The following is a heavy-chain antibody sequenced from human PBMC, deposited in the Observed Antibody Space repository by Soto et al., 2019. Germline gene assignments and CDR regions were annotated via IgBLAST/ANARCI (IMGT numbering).Heavy chain of an antibody. V-gene: IGHV4-59*01. J-gene: IGHJ3*02. D-gene: IGHD2-2*01. CDR3: ARGYVIVVEPAPTGHDVFDI. Sequence: SETLSLTCTVSGGSISRYYWSWIRQPPGKGLEWIGYIYYSGSTNYNPSLKSRVTISVDTSKNQFSLKLSSVTAADTAVYYCARGYVIVVEPAPTGHDVFDIWGQGTMVPVSS. CDR2: IYYSGST. CDR1: GGSISRYY.